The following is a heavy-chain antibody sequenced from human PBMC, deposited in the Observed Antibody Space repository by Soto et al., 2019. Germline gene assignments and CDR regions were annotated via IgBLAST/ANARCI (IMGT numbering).Heavy chain of an antibody. CDR3: ARQGGGILEWHYYYYGMDV. V-gene: IGHV1-2*02. Sequence: ASVKVSCKASGYTFTGYYMHWVRQAPGQGLEWMGWINPNSGGTNYAQKFQGRVTMTRDTSISTAYMELSRLRSDDTAVYYCARQGGGILEWHYYYYGMDVWGQGTTVTVSS. CDR2: INPNSGGT. J-gene: IGHJ6*02. CDR1: GYTFTGYY. D-gene: IGHD3-3*01.